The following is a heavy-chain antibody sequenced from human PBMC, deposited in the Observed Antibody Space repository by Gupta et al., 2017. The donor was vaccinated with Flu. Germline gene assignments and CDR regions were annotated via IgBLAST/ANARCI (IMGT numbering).Heavy chain of an antibody. Sequence: LESGGGLVQPGGSLRLSCVASGFTFSSYVMSWVRQAPGKGLEWVSGISGSGSTTYYADSVKGRFSISRDNSKSTLYLQMNSLRAEDTAVYYCAKDLSLAGPEEFHYYGMDVWGQGATVTVTS. CDR3: AKDLSLAGPEEFHYYGMDV. D-gene: IGHD6-19*01. CDR1: GFTFSSYV. V-gene: IGHV3-23*01. CDR2: ISGSGSTT. J-gene: IGHJ6*02.